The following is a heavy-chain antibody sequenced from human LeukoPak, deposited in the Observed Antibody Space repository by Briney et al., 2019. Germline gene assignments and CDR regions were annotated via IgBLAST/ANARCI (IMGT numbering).Heavy chain of an antibody. Sequence: GGSLRLSCAASGFTFSNAWMSWVRQAPGKGLEWVGRIKSKTDGGTTDYAAPVKGRFTISRDNAKDSLYLQMNSLRAEDTAVYYCAPYSSRSRAFDYWGQGTLVTVSS. V-gene: IGHV3-15*01. CDR1: GFTFSNAW. D-gene: IGHD6-13*01. CDR2: IKSKTDGGTT. J-gene: IGHJ4*02. CDR3: APYSSRSRAFDY.